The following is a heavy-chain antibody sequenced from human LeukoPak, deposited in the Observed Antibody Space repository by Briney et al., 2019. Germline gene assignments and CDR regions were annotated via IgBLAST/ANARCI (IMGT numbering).Heavy chain of an antibody. CDR1: GFTFSSYA. Sequence: GGSLRLSCTASGFTFSSYAMSWVRQAPGKGLEWVSAISGSGGSTYYADSVKGRFTISRDNSKNTLYLQMNSLRAEDTAVYYCARDGDSAAAGTWFDYWGQGTLVTVSS. CDR2: ISGSGGST. V-gene: IGHV3-23*01. J-gene: IGHJ4*02. CDR3: ARDGDSAAAGTWFDY. D-gene: IGHD6-13*01.